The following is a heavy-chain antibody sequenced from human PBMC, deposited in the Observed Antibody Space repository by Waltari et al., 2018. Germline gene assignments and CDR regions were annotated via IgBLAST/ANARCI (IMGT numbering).Heavy chain of an antibody. J-gene: IGHJ4*02. D-gene: IGHD6-19*01. CDR2: VYYDGES. V-gene: IGHV4-31*03. CDR1: GASLTTGGFY. Sequence: QVHLQESAPGLVKPSETLSLTCTVAGASLTTGGFYWGWVRQRPGKGLEWIGYVYYDGESFYSPSLPSRIVISLDKTKNQFSLNLGSVTAADTATYFCVRATAGAASPFDYWGKGTLVTVSS. CDR3: VRATAGAASPFDY.